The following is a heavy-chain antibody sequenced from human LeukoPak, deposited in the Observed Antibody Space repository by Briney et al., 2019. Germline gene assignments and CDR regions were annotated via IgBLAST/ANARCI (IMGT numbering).Heavy chain of an antibody. CDR3: ARVPSASSWYFDL. V-gene: IGHV4-59*01. Sequence: SETLSLTCTVSGGSISSYYWSWIRQPPGKGLEWIGYIYYSGSTNYNPSLKSRVTISVDTSKNQFSLKLSSVTAADTAVYYCARVPSASSWYFDLWGRGTLVTVSS. CDR1: GGSISSYY. J-gene: IGHJ2*01. CDR2: IYYSGST.